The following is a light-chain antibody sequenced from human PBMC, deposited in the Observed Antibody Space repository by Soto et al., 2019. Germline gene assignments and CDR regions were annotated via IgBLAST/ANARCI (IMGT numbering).Light chain of an antibody. Sequence: EIVMTQSPATLSVSPGERATLSCRASQSVGSKVAWYQQKPGQAPRLLIYGASTRATGIPARFSGGGSGTEFTLTISSLQSEDFAVYYCQQYNNWPPWTFGQGTKVEIK. CDR2: GAS. CDR1: QSVGSK. J-gene: IGKJ1*01. CDR3: QQYNNWPPWT. V-gene: IGKV3-15*01.